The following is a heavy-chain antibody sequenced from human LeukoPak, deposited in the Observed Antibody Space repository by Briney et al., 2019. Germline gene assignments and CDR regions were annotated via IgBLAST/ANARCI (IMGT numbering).Heavy chain of an antibody. D-gene: IGHD2-21*02. Sequence: GGSLRLSCAASGLTFSSYAMHWVRQAPGKGLEWVAVISYDGSNKYYADSVKGRFTISRDNSKNTLYLQMNSLRAEDTAMYYCARGSVGGMVTAIRYWGQGTLVTVSS. CDR1: GLTFSSYA. V-gene: IGHV3-30-3*01. CDR3: ARGSVGGMVTAIRY. CDR2: ISYDGSNK. J-gene: IGHJ4*02.